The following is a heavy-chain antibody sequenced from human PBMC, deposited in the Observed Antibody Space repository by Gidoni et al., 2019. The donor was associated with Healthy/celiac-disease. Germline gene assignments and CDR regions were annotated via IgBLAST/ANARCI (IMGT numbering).Heavy chain of an antibody. V-gene: IGHV3-48*03. J-gene: IGHJ3*02. CDR3: AREKTGPGAFDI. Sequence: EVQLVESGGGLVQPGGSLRLSCAASGFTCSSYEMNWVRQAPGKGLAWVSYISSSGSTIYYADSVKGRFTISRDNAKNSLYLQMNSLRAEDTAVYYCAREKTGPGAFDIWGQGTMVTVSS. CDR2: ISSSGSTI. CDR1: GFTCSSYE.